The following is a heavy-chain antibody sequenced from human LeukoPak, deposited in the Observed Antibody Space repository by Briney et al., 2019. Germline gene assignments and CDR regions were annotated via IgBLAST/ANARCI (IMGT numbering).Heavy chain of an antibody. CDR3: VKDNQASMVRGIITYYFDY. J-gene: IGHJ4*02. CDR2: ISWNGGTI. Sequence: GGSLRLSCAASEFTFDDYAMHWVRQAPGKGLEWVSGISWNGGTIGYADSVKGRFTISRDNAKNSLYLQMNSLRAEDTALYYCVKDNQASMVRGIITYYFDYWGQGTLVTVSS. D-gene: IGHD3-10*01. V-gene: IGHV3-9*01. CDR1: EFTFDDYA.